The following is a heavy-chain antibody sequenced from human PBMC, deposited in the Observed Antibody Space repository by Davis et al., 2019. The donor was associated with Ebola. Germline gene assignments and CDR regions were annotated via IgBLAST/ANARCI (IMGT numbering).Heavy chain of an antibody. CDR2: IHHGGSA. CDR3: ARDTRPCGGDCYDDTFDM. CDR1: GVSITTSF. J-gene: IGHJ3*02. D-gene: IGHD2-21*01. V-gene: IGHV4-59*12. Sequence: PSATLSLTCTASGVSITTSFWSWIRQPPGKGLEWIGFIHHGGSANSNPSLKTRVTFSVDTSKSQVSLRLTSVTAADTAVYYCARDTRPCGGDCYDDTFDMWGRGTMVIVSS.